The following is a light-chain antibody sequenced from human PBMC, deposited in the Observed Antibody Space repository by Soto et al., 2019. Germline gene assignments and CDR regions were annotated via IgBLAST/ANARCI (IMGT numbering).Light chain of an antibody. V-gene: IGKV1-5*03. Sequence: DIQMSQSPSTLSASVGDRVTITCRASRSLTRWLAWYQQKPGRAPKLLIYETSILQSGVPSRFSGSESGTDFTLTISGVQHDDIATYYCQQNSTCWTCGQGTRVEVK. CDR3: QQNSTCWT. CDR2: ETS. CDR1: RSLTRW. J-gene: IGKJ1*01.